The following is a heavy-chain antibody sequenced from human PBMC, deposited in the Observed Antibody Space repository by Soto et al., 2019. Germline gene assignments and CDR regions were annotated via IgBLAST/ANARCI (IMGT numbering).Heavy chain of an antibody. V-gene: IGHV3-48*03. CDR1: GFTFSSFE. CDR3: ARVGLDYDTSGYYFDK. Sequence: EVQLMESGGGSEQPGGSLRLSCTTSGFTFSSFEMVWVRQAPGKGLEWVSYISSSGSAIYYADSVEGRFTISRDTAKKSLFLQMDNVRAEDTAVYYCARVGLDYDTSGYYFDKWGQETLVTVSS. D-gene: IGHD3-22*01. CDR2: ISSSGSAI. J-gene: IGHJ4*02.